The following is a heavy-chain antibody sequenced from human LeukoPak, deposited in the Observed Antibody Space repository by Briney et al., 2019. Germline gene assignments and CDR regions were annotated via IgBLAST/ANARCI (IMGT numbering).Heavy chain of an antibody. J-gene: IGHJ4*02. Sequence: SQTLSLTCTVSGGSISSGSYYWSWIRQPAGKGLEWIGRIYYSGSTYYNPSLKSRVTISVDTSKNQFSLKLSSVTAADTAVYYCARNIRGYSYGLPYYFDYWGQGTLVTVSS. D-gene: IGHD5-18*01. CDR3: ARNIRGYSYGLPYYFDY. V-gene: IGHV4-61*02. CDR2: IYYSGST. CDR1: GGSISSGSYY.